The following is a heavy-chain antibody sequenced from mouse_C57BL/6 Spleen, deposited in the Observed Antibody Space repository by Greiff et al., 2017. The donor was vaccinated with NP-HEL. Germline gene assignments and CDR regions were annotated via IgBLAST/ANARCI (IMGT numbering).Heavy chain of an antibody. Sequence: VQLVESGAELVRPGPSVKVSCKASGYAFTNYLIEWVKQRPGQGLEWIGVINPGSGGTNYNEKFKGKATLTADKSSSTAYMQLSSLTSEDSAVYFCARSLRNPYFDYWGQGTTLTVSS. J-gene: IGHJ2*01. CDR3: ARSLRNPYFDY. V-gene: IGHV1-54*01. CDR1: GYAFTNYL. D-gene: IGHD1-1*01. CDR2: INPGSGGT.